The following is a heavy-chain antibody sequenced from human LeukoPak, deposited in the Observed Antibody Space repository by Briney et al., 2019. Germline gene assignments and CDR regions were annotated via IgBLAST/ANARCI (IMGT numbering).Heavy chain of an antibody. V-gene: IGHV3-7*03. CDR3: ASNYGG. CDR1: GFTFSNFW. CDR2: TKEDDSEK. J-gene: IGHJ4*02. Sequence: GGSLRLSCAASGFTFSNFWMTWVRQAPGKGLEWVANTKEDDSEKYYVDSVRGRFTTSRDNAKNSLYLQMNSLRAEDTAVYYCASNYGGWGQGTLVTVSS. D-gene: IGHD4-11*01.